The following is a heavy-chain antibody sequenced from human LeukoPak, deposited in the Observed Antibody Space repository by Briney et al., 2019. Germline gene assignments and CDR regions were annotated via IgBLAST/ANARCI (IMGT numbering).Heavy chain of an antibody. Sequence: SETLSLTCTVSGYSISSGYYWGWIRQPPGQGLEWIGSIYHSGNTYYNPSLKSRVTISVDTSKNQLSLKLSSVTAADTAVYYCARARGAKYSSGWYIMGGYFDYWGQGTLVTVSS. CDR1: GYSISSGYY. CDR3: ARARGAKYSSGWYIMGGYFDY. CDR2: IYHSGNT. J-gene: IGHJ4*02. D-gene: IGHD6-19*01. V-gene: IGHV4-38-2*02.